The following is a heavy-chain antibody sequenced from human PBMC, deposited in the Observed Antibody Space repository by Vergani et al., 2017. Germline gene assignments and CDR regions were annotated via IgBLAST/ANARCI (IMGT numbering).Heavy chain of an antibody. V-gene: IGHV4-34*01. CDR2: INHSGST. Sequence: QVQLQQWGAGLLKPSETLSLTCAVYGGSFSGYYWSWIRQPPGKGLEWIGEINHSGSTNYNPSLKSRVTISVDTSKNQFSLKLSSVTAADTAVYYCARMYGGNGYYFDYWGQGTLVTVSS. CDR3: ARMYGGNGYYFDY. CDR1: GGSFSGYY. J-gene: IGHJ4*02. D-gene: IGHD4-23*01.